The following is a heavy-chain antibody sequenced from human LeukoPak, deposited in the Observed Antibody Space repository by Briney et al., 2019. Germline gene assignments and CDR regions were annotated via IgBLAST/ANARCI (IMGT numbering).Heavy chain of an antibody. V-gene: IGHV3-23*01. D-gene: IGHD6-19*01. J-gene: IGHJ4*02. CDR3: AKSLRWLVLFDY. CDR1: GFTVSSNY. CDR2: ISGSGGST. Sequence: GGSLRLSCAASGFTVSSNYMSWVRQAPGKGLEWVSAISGSGGSTYYADSVKGRFTISRDNSKNTLYLQMNSLRAEDTAVYYCAKSLRWLVLFDYWGQGTLVTVSS.